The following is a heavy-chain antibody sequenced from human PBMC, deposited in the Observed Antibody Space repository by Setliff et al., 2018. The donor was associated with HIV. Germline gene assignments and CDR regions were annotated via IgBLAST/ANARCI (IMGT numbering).Heavy chain of an antibody. V-gene: IGHV4-39*01. Sequence: PSETLSLTCSVSGDSISSSSYYWGWIRQPPGKGLEWIGSVDYSGSTYYNPSLNSRVTISVDASKNQFSLKLSSVTAADTAVYYCASLPPLYDSSGYYFDYWGQGTLVTVSS. CDR2: VDYSGST. CDR1: GDSISSSSYY. CDR3: ASLPPLYDSSGYYFDY. J-gene: IGHJ4*02. D-gene: IGHD3-22*01.